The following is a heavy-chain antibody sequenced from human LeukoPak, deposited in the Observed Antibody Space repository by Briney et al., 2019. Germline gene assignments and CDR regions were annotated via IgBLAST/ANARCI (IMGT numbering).Heavy chain of an antibody. CDR2: ISYDGSNR. CDR1: GFTFSSYA. CDR3: ARDLAAAGGLNY. V-gene: IGHV3-30-3*01. J-gene: IGHJ4*02. D-gene: IGHD6-25*01. Sequence: PGGSLRLSCAASGFTFSSYAMHWVRQAPGKGLEWVAVISYDGSNRYYADSVKGRFTISRDNSKNTLYLQMNSLRAEDTAVYYCARDLAAAGGLNYWGQGTLVTVSS.